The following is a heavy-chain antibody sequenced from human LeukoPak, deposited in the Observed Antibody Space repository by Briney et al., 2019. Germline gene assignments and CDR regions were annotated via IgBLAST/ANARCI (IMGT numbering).Heavy chain of an antibody. CDR1: GGSISSSSDY. CDR3: ARAILSGYPDS. V-gene: IGHV4-61*05. Sequence: SETLSLTCTVSGGSISSSSDYWGWIRQAPGKGLEWIGYIYYSGSTNYNPSLKSRVTISLDTSKNQFSLKLSSVTAADAAVYYCARAILSGYPDSWGQGTLVTVSS. CDR2: IYYSGST. D-gene: IGHD3-3*01. J-gene: IGHJ4*02.